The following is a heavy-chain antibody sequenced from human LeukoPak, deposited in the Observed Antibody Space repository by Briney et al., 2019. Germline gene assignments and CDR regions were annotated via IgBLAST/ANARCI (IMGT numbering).Heavy chain of an antibody. CDR1: GFTVSSNY. CDR3: ARADYAY. J-gene: IGHJ4*02. CDR2: IYSGGST. D-gene: IGHD4-17*01. V-gene: IGHV3-53*01. Sequence: GGSLRLSRAASGFTVSSNYMSWVRQAPGKGLEWVSVIYSGGSTYYADSVKGRFTISRDNSKNTLYLQMNSLRAEDTAVYYCARADYAYWGQGTLVTVSS.